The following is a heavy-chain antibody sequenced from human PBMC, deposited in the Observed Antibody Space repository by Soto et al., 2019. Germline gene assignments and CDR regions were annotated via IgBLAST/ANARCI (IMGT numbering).Heavy chain of an antibody. CDR2: TYYRSKWYN. CDR3: AREVGPLDNCSGGSCYPGYFDY. J-gene: IGHJ4*02. CDR1: GDSVSSNSAA. Sequence: QVQLQQSGPGLVKPSQTLSLTCAISGDSVSSNSAAWNWIRQSPSRGLEWLGRTYYRSKWYNDYAVSVKSRITINPDTSKNQFSLQLNSVTPEDTAVYYCAREVGPLDNCSGGSCYPGYFDYWGQGTLVTVSS. D-gene: IGHD2-15*01. V-gene: IGHV6-1*01.